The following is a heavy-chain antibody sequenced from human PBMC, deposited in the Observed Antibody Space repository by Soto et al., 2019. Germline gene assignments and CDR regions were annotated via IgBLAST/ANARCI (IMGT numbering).Heavy chain of an antibody. D-gene: IGHD3-22*01. CDR3: AKDYSDYYDSPTLAI. V-gene: IGHV3-33*06. CDR1: GFTFSRYG. CDR2: IYYDGTNK. Sequence: PGGSLRLSCAASGFTFSRYGIHWVRQAPGKGLEWVAVIYYDGTNKYYSDSVKGRFTISRDNSKNTLNLQMNSLRAEDTAVYYCAKDYSDYYDSPTLAIWGQGTMVTVSS. J-gene: IGHJ3*02.